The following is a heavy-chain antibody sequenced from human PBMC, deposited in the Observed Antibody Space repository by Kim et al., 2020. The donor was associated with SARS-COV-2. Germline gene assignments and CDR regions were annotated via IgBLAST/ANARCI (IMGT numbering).Heavy chain of an antibody. CDR1: GGTFGTYT. CDR2: IIPIFGTP. J-gene: IGHJ4*02. D-gene: IGHD2-15*01. Sequence: SVKVSCKASGGTFGTYTITWVRQAPGQGLEWMGGIIPIFGTPDYAQNFQGRVTLSADESTKTVYMELSSLRVEDTAVYYCAKKEIVGPLDYWGQGTLVTVSS. CDR3: AKKEIVGPLDY. V-gene: IGHV1-69*13.